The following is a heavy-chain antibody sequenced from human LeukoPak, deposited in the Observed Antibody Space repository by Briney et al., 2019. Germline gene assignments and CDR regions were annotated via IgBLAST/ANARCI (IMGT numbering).Heavy chain of an antibody. Sequence: GRSLRLSCAASGFTFSSYAMHWVRQAPGKGLEWVAVISYDGSNKYYADSVKGRFTISRDNSKNTLYLQMNSLRAEDTAVYYCAKGRYYGSGSYYNNFDYWGQGTLVTVSS. D-gene: IGHD3-10*01. CDR1: GFTFSSYA. J-gene: IGHJ4*02. CDR2: ISYDGSNK. CDR3: AKGRYYGSGSYYNNFDY. V-gene: IGHV3-30-3*01.